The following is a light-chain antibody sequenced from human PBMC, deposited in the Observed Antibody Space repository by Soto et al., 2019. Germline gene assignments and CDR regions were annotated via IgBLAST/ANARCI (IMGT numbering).Light chain of an antibody. J-gene: IGLJ1*01. CDR3: QSHDSSLSGSYV. CDR1: SSNIGAGYD. CDR2: GNN. V-gene: IGLV1-40*01. Sequence: QSVLTQPPSVSGAPGQRVTISCTGSSSNIGAGYDVHWYQRLPGTAPKVLIYGNNNRPSGVPDRFSGSKSGTSASLAITGLQAEDEAVYYCQSHDSSLSGSYVFGTGTKVTVL.